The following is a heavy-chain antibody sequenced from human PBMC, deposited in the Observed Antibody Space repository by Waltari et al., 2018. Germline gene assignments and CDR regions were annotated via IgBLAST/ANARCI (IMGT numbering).Heavy chain of an antibody. CDR2: IKSEDDGGTT. V-gene: IGHV3-15*01. CDR1: SFSFSDAW. D-gene: IGHD2-2*01. CDR3: TDALH. J-gene: IGHJ4*02. Sequence: DVLLLESGGGLVNPGGSLRLSCSASSFSFSDAWMNWVRQAPGKGLEWVGRIKSEDDGGTTDFAASVRGRFSISRDDSEKTLFLHMSSLKIEDTAMYYCTDALHWGRGTLVSVSS.